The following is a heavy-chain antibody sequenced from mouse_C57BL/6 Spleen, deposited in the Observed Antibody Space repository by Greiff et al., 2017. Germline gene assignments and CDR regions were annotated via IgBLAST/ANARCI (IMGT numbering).Heavy chain of an antibody. CDR2: ISYDGSN. CDR1: GYSITSGYY. V-gene: IGHV3-6*01. D-gene: IGHD2-3*01. Sequence: EVQLVESGPGLVKPSQSLSLTCSVTGYSITSGYYWNWIRQFPGNKLEWMGYISYDGSNNYNPSLKNRISITRDTSKNQFFLKLNSVTTEDTATYYCARGSYDGYFYFDYWGQGTTLTVSS. J-gene: IGHJ2*01. CDR3: ARGSYDGYFYFDY.